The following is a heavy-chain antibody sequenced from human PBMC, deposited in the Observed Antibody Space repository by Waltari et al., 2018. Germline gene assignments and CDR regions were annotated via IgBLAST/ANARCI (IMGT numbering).Heavy chain of an antibody. V-gene: IGHV1-69*13. D-gene: IGHD2-21*01. J-gene: IGHJ3*02. CDR2: IIPIFGTA. Sequence: QVQLVQSGAEVKKPGSSVKVSCKASGGTFRSYAIRWVRQAPGQGLEWMGGIIPIFGTANYAQKFQGRVTITADESTSTAYMELSSLRSEDTAVYYCAISKGEVVVIAMSAFDIWGQGTMVTVSS. CDR1: GGTFRSYA. CDR3: AISKGEVVVIAMSAFDI.